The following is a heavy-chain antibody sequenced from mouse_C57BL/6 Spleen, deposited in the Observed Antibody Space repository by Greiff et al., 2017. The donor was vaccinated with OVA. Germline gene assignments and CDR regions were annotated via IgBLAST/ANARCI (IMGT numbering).Heavy chain of an antibody. V-gene: IGHV1-26*01. CDR1: GYTFTDYY. Sequence: EVQLQQSGPELVKPGASVKISCKASGYTFTDYYMNWVKKSQGKSLEWIGDINPNNGGTSYNQKFKGKATLTVDKSSSTAYMELRSLTSEDSAVYYCASKGDNCAMDYWGQGTSVTVSS. CDR3: ASKGDNCAMDY. J-gene: IGHJ4*01. CDR2: INPNNGGT.